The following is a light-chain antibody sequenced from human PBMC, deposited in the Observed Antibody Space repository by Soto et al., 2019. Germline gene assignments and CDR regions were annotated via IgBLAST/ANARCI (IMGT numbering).Light chain of an antibody. CDR2: EVN. CDR1: SSDVGNDNL. V-gene: IGLV2-23*02. Sequence: QSALTQPASVSGSPGQSITISCTGTSSDVGNDNLVSWYQHHPGKAPKLMIYEVNKRPSGVSNRLSGSKSGNTASLTISGLQAEDDADYYCCSYAGTRTSDVVLGGGTKLTVL. CDR3: CSYAGTRTSDVV. J-gene: IGLJ2*01.